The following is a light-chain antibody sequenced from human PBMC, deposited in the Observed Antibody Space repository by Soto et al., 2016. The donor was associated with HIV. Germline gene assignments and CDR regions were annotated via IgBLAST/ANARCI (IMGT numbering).Light chain of an antibody. V-gene: IGLV3-1*01. J-gene: IGLJ2*01. Sequence: SYELTQPPSVSVSPGQTATITCSGDKLGDKDTSWYQQKPGQSPVLVIYQHTKRPSGIPERFSGSNSGNTATLTISGTQAMDEADYYCQAWDSSTVVFGGGTKLTRP. CDR1: KLGDKD. CDR2: QHT. CDR3: QAWDSSTVV.